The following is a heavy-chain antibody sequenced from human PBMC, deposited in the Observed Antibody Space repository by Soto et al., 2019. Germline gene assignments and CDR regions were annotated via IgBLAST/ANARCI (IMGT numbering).Heavy chain of an antibody. CDR3: ARGERGLGDV. V-gene: IGHV1-3*04. Sequence: QVQLVQSGAEEKKPGASVQVSCKASGYIFTSYAIHWVRQAPGQRLEWMGWINTGNGNAKYSQKFQGRVTITRDTSANTAYMQLSSVRSEDTAVYYCARGERGLGDVWGQGTTVTVSS. CDR2: INTGNGNA. J-gene: IGHJ6*02. D-gene: IGHD3-16*01. CDR1: GYIFTSYA.